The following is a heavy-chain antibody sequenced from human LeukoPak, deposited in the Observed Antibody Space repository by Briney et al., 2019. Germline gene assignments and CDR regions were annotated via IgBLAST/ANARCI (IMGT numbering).Heavy chain of an antibody. V-gene: IGHV4-59*01. CDR1: GGSISSYY. Sequence: SETLSLTCAVSGGSISSYYWSWIRQPPGKGLEWIGYNYYSGSTNYNPSLKSRVTISVDTSKNQFSLKLSSVTAADTAVYYCARTHSLYDFWSGYYDYWGQGTLVTVSS. CDR2: NYYSGST. J-gene: IGHJ4*02. CDR3: ARTHSLYDFWSGYYDY. D-gene: IGHD3-3*01.